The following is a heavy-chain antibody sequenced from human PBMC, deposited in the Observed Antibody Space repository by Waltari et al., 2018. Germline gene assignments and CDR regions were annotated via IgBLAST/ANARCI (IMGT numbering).Heavy chain of an antibody. CDR3: AREGPEGLDY. V-gene: IGHV1-2*06. CDR2: INPNSGAP. Sequence: QVQLVQSGAEVKKPGASMKVSCKASGYICTGYYMHWVRPAPGQGLEWMGRINPNSGAPKYTPKFQGRVTMTRDKSISTAYMALSRLRSDDTAVYYCAREGPEGLDYGGQGTLVTVSS. CDR1: GYICTGYY. J-gene: IGHJ4*02.